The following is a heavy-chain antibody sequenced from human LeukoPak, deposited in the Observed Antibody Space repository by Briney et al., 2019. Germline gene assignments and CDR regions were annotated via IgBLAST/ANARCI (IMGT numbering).Heavy chain of an antibody. CDR1: GFTFSDEY. D-gene: IGHD1-1*01. Sequence: PGGALRLSCAASGFTFSDEYMSWIRQAPGKGLEWVSYISNSGSYTNYADSVKGRFTISRDNAKNSLYLQMNSLRAEDTAVYYCARPGPTVRYFDYWGQGTLVTVSS. CDR2: ISNSGSYT. J-gene: IGHJ4*02. V-gene: IGHV3-11*03. CDR3: ARPGPTVRYFDY.